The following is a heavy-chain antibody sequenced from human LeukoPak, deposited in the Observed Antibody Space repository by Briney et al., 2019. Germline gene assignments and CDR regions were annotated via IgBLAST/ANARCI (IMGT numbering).Heavy chain of an antibody. CDR3: AKAPRYCSSTSCPSYYGMDV. CDR2: ISGSGGST. CDR1: GFTFSSYA. Sequence: GGSLRLSCAASGFTFSSYAMSWVRQAPGKGLEWVSAISGSGGSTYYADSVKGRFTISRDNSKNTLYLQMNSLRAEDTAVYYCAKAPRYCSSTSCPSYYGMDVWAKGPRSPSP. V-gene: IGHV3-23*01. J-gene: IGHJ6*02. D-gene: IGHD2-2*01.